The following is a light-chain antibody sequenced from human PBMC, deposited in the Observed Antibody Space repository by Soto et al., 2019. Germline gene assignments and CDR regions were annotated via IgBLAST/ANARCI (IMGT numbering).Light chain of an antibody. J-gene: IGLJ1*01. V-gene: IGLV1-51*02. Sequence: QSVLTQPPSVSAAPGQKVTISCSGSSSNIGNNYVSWYQQLPGTAPKLLLYENNKRPSGIPDRFSGSKSGTSATLGITGLQTGDEADYYCGTWDSSLSRYVFGTGTKVTVL. CDR3: GTWDSSLSRYV. CDR2: ENN. CDR1: SSNIGNNY.